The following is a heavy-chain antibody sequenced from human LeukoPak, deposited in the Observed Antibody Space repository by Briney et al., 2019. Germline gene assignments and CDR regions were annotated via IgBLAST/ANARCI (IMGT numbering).Heavy chain of an antibody. CDR3: TSSLAYCGGDCPLDAFDI. CDR1: GFTFSGSA. CDR2: IRSKANSYAT. Sequence: GGSLRHSCAASGFTFSGSAMHWVRQASGKGLEWGGRIRSKANSYATAYAASVKGRFTISRDDSKNTAYLQMNSLKTEDTAVYYCTSSLAYCGGDCPLDAFDIWGQGTMVTVSS. V-gene: IGHV3-73*01. D-gene: IGHD2-21*02. J-gene: IGHJ3*02.